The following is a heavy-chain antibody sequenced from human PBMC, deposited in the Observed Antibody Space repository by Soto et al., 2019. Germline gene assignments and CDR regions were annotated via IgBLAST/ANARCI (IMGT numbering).Heavy chain of an antibody. CDR1: GFTFSSYA. J-gene: IGHJ6*02. CDR3: ARDKSYYDILTGSHYYYYYGMDV. Sequence: GGSLRLSCAASGFTFSSYAMHWVRQAPGKGLEWVAVISYDGSNKYYADSVKGRFTISRDNSKNTLYLQMNSLGAEDTAVYYCARDKSYYDILTGSHYYYYYGMDVWGQGTTVTVSS. V-gene: IGHV3-30-3*01. D-gene: IGHD3-9*01. CDR2: ISYDGSNK.